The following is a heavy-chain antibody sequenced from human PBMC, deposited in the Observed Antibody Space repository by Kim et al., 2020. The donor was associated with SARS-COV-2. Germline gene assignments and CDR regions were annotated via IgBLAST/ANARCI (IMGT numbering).Heavy chain of an antibody. J-gene: IGHJ4*02. CDR2: IYSDGSST. CDR3: AKAYNWNDAVDY. Sequence: GGSLRLSCAASGFTFSSYAMSWVRQAPGKGLEWVSVIYSDGSSTYYADSVKGRFTMSRENSKNTLHLQMNSLRAEDTAVYYCAKAYNWNDAVDYWCQGTL. CDR1: GFTFSSYA. V-gene: IGHV3-23*03. D-gene: IGHD1-1*01.